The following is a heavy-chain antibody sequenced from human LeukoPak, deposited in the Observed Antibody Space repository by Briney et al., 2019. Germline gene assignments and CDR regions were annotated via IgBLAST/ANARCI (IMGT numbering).Heavy chain of an antibody. V-gene: IGHV1-69*13. Sequence: SVKVSCKASGGTFSSYAISWVRQAPGQGLEWMGGIIPIFGTANYAQKFQGRVTITADESTSTAYMELRSLRSDDTAAYYCARDLRRGSSSWYVSGGDYWGQGTLVTVSS. CDR1: GGTFSSYA. CDR3: ARDLRRGSSSWYVSGGDY. J-gene: IGHJ4*02. D-gene: IGHD6-13*01. CDR2: IIPIFGTA.